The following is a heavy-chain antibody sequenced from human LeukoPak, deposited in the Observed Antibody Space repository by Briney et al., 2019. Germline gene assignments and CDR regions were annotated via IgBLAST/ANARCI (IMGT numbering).Heavy chain of an antibody. J-gene: IGHJ4*02. CDR3: VKGQHWYFDY. CDR2: IQYDGSKE. V-gene: IGHV3-30*02. CDR1: GFTFSGYV. D-gene: IGHD1-1*01. Sequence: GGSPRLSCAASGFTFSGYVMHWVRQAPGKGLEWVSFIQYDGSKEYYVDSVKGRFTFSRDNSKNMLYLQMNSLRAEDTAVHYCVKGQHWYFDYWGQGTLVTVSS.